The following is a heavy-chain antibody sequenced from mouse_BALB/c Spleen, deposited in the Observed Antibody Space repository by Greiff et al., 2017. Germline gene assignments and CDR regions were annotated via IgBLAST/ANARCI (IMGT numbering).Heavy chain of an antibody. CDR2: ISYSGST. D-gene: IGHD2-4*01. J-gene: IGHJ4*01. CDR3: ARRYYDYEDAMDY. CDR1: GYSITSDYA. V-gene: IGHV3-2*02. Sequence: EVQLQESGPGLVKPSQSLSLTCTVTGYSITSDYAWNWIRQFPGNKLEWMGYISYSGSTSYNPSLKSRISITRDTSKNQFFLQLNSVTTEDTATYYCARRYYDYEDAMDYWGQGTSVTVSS.